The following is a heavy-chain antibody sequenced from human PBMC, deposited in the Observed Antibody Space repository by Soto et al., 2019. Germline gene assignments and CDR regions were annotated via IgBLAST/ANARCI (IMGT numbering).Heavy chain of an antibody. CDR3: ASCACRTGHYDLWRCYYIPYDY. CDR1: GGSISSSNW. Sequence: SDTLSLTCAVSGGSISSSNWWGWARQPPGKGLEWIGEIYHSGSTNYNPSLKSRVTISVDKSKNQFSLKLSSVTAADTAVYYCASCACRTGHYDLWRCYYIPYDYWGQGTLV. V-gene: IGHV4-4*02. D-gene: IGHD3-3*01. J-gene: IGHJ4*02. CDR2: IYHSGST.